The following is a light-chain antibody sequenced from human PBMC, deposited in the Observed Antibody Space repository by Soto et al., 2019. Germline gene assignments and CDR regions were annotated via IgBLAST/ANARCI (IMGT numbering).Light chain of an antibody. Sequence: QSVLTQPPSASGTPGQRVTISCSGSSSNIGSNYVYWYQQLPGTAPKLLIYRNNQRPSGVPDRFSGSKSGTSASLAISGLRSEDEADYYCAAWEDSLRGGVFGGGTKLTVL. J-gene: IGLJ3*02. CDR1: SSNIGSNY. CDR2: RNN. CDR3: AAWEDSLRGGV. V-gene: IGLV1-47*01.